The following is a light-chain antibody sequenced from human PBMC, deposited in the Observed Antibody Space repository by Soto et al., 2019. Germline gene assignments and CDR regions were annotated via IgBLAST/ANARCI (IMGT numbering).Light chain of an antibody. Sequence: EIVLTQSPATLSLSPGERATLSCRASQSVSSYLAWYQQKPGQAPRLLIYDASKRATGIPARFSGSGSGTDFTLTISSLEPEDSVVYYCQQRSNWPHTFGQGTKLEIK. V-gene: IGKV3-11*01. J-gene: IGKJ2*01. CDR3: QQRSNWPHT. CDR2: DAS. CDR1: QSVSSY.